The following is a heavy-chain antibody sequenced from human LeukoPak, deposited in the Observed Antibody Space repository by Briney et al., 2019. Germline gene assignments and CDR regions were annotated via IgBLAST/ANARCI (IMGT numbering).Heavy chain of an antibody. CDR1: GFTVGNYC. CDR3: ACSDQFDS. D-gene: IGHD6-19*01. CDR2: GDGDGSHS. V-gene: IGHV3-74*03. Sequence: RGGCLSPACAASGFTVGNYCMHWGRQAPGKGLVWVSRGDGDGSHSTYADSVKGRFTISRDNAKNTLYLQMNRLTGEYTAVYYCACSDQFDSWGQGTLVTVSS. J-gene: IGHJ4*02.